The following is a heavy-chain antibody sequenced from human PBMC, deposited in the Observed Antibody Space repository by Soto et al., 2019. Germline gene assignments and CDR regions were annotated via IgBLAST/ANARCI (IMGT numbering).Heavy chain of an antibody. CDR1: GGSISSYY. J-gene: IGHJ4*02. V-gene: IGHV4-59*01. D-gene: IGHD5-12*01. Sequence: PSETLSLTCTVSGGSISSYYWSWIRQPPGKGLEWIAYIYHSGSTYYNPSLKSRVTMSVDRSKNQFSLKLSSVTAADTAVYYCAREDQATDGYNSAFDYWGQGTLVTVSS. CDR3: AREDQATDGYNSAFDY. CDR2: IYHSGST.